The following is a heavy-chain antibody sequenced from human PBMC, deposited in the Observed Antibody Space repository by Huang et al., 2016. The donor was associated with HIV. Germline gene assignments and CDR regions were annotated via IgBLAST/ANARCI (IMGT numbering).Heavy chain of an antibody. V-gene: IGHV4-30-4*08. CDR2: IDYTGTT. J-gene: IGHJ5*02. CDR3: ARDRITQCNGGRCYSDWSDP. Sequence: QVQLQESGPGPVKPSQTLSLTCTVSGDSISRGGYLWSWIRQSPGKGLEGIACIDYTGTTSYNPSLRSRVTMSVDTSKNQFSLRLTSVTAEDTAVYYCARDRITQCNGGRCYSDWSDPWGQGTLVSVSS. D-gene: IGHD2-15*01. CDR1: GDSISRGGYL.